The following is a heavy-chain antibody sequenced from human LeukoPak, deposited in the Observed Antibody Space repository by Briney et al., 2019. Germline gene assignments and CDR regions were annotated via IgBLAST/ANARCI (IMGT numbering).Heavy chain of an antibody. D-gene: IGHD1-7*01. Sequence: PGGSLRLSCVASGFTFGKYWMSWVRQAPGKGLEWVASIKQDGSEKYYVDSVKGRFTISRDNAKNSLYLQMNSLRAEDTAVFYCARDTAYELELRGCFDYWGQGTPVTVSS. J-gene: IGHJ4*02. CDR2: IKQDGSEK. CDR1: GFTFGKYW. CDR3: ARDTAYELELRGCFDY. V-gene: IGHV3-7*03.